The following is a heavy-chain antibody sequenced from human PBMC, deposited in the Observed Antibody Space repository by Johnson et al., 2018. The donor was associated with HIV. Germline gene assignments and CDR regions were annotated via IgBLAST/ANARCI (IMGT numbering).Heavy chain of an antibody. CDR2: ISSSGSTI. V-gene: IGHV3-11*04. CDR3: AREACGEAVAGPEMDAFDI. Sequence: QVQLVESGGGVVQPGRSLRLSCAASGFTFSDYYMSWIRQAPGKGLEWVSYISSSGSTIYYADSVKGRFTISRDNSKNTLYLQMNSLRAEDTAVYYCAREACGEAVAGPEMDAFDIWGQGTMVTVSS. CDR1: GFTFSDYY. D-gene: IGHD6-19*01. J-gene: IGHJ3*02.